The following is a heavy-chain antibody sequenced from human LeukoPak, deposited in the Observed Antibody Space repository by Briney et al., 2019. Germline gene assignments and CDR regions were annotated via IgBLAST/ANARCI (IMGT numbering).Heavy chain of an antibody. CDR3: ARCSGGSCYSGLDY. CDR1: GFTFSSYA. J-gene: IGHJ4*02. D-gene: IGHD2-15*01. CDR2: IYSGGST. V-gene: IGHV3-53*01. Sequence: QPGGSLRLSCAASGFTFSSYAMSWVRQAPGKGLEWVSVIYSGGSTYYADSVKGRFTISRDNSKNTLYLQMNSLRAEDTAVYYCARCSGGSCYSGLDYWGQGTLVTVSS.